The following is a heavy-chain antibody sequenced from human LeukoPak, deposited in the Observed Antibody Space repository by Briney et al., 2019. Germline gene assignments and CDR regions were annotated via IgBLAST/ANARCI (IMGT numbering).Heavy chain of an antibody. J-gene: IGHJ4*02. CDR2: IYYSGST. CDR1: GGSFSGYY. CDR3: ARGLSSSWTYYFDY. D-gene: IGHD6-13*01. V-gene: IGHV4-59*01. Sequence: SETLSLTCAVYGGSFSGYYWSWIRQPPGKGLEWIGYIYYSGSTNYNPSLKSRVTISVDTSKNQFSLKLSSVTAADTAVYYCARGLSSSWTYYFDYWGQGTLVTVSS.